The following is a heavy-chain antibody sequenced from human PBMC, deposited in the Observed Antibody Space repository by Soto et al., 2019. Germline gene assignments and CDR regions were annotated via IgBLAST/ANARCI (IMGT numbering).Heavy chain of an antibody. D-gene: IGHD3-9*01. J-gene: IGHJ4*02. Sequence: PRLSCAASGFTFDDYAMHWVRQAPGKGLEWVSGISWNSDSIGYADSVKGRFTVSRDNAKKSLYLQMNSLRAEDTALYYCASGRGYDILTGYYPYFDYWGQGTLVTVSS. CDR2: ISWNSDSI. CDR3: ASGRGYDILTGYYPYFDY. CDR1: GFTFDDYA. V-gene: IGHV3-9*01.